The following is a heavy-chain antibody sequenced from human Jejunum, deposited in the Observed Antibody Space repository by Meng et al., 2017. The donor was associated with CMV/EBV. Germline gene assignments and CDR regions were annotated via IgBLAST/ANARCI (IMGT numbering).Heavy chain of an antibody. V-gene: IGHV3-72*01. CDR1: GFIFSARY. D-gene: IGHD3-10*01. J-gene: IGHJ6*02. CDR2: ITNKPNIYAT. CDR3: TSGSGSYFGMDV. Sequence: SGFIFSARYMEWVRQAPGKGLEWVCRITNKPNIYATQYTASVKGRFTISRDDSRNSLYLQMSRLRIEDSAVYFCTSGSGSYFGMDVWGRGTTVTVSS.